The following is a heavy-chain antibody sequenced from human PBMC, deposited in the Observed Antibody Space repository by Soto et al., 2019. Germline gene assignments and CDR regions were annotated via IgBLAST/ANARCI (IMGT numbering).Heavy chain of an antibody. J-gene: IGHJ6*03. CDR1: GFTFSSYW. CDR3: ARLDSSSWYYYYYYMDV. CDR2: IKQDGSEK. Sequence: EVQLVESGGGLVQPGGSLRLSCAASGFTFSSYWMSWVRQAPGKGLEWVANIKQDGSEKYYVDSVKGRFTISRDNAKNSLYLQMNSLRAEDTAVYYCARLDSSSWYYYYYYMDVWGKGTTVTVSS. V-gene: IGHV3-7*01. D-gene: IGHD6-13*01.